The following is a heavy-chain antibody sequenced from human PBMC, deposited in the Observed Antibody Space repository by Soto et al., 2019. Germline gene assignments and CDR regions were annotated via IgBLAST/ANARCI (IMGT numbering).Heavy chain of an antibody. CDR1: GYTFSSYG. V-gene: IGHV1-18*01. CDR3: ARRDISGFPDY. J-gene: IGHJ4*02. Sequence: ASVKVSCKASGYTFSSYGISWVRQAPGQGLEWMGWISAYNGNTNYEQKFQGRVTMTTDTSTSTAYMELRSLRSDDTAMYYCARRDISGFPDYWGQGTLVTVSS. CDR2: ISAYNGNT. D-gene: IGHD3-22*01.